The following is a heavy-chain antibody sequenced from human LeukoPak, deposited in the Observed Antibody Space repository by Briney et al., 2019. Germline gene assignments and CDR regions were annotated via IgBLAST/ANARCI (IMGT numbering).Heavy chain of an antibody. J-gene: IGHJ4*02. CDR3: ARDTDGNPAYDY. CDR1: GGSISSYY. V-gene: IGHV4-59*12. Sequence: SETLSLTCTVSGGSISSYYWSWIRQPPGKGLEWIGYIYYSGSTNYNPSLKSRVTMSVDTSKNQFSLKLSSVTAADTAVYYCARDTDGNPAYDYWGQGTLVTVSS. CDR2: IYYSGST. D-gene: IGHD4-23*01.